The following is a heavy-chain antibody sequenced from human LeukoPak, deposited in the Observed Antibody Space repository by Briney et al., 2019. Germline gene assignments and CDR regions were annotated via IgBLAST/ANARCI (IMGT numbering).Heavy chain of an antibody. Sequence: SETLSLTCTVSGGSISSYYWSWIRQPPGKGLEWIGYISYSGSTNFNPSLKSRVTISVDTSKNQFSLKLSSVIAADTAVYYCAREGTAGTNLNWFDPWGQGTLVTVSS. J-gene: IGHJ5*02. CDR3: AREGTAGTNLNWFDP. CDR2: ISYSGST. CDR1: GGSISSYY. V-gene: IGHV4-59*01. D-gene: IGHD1-1*01.